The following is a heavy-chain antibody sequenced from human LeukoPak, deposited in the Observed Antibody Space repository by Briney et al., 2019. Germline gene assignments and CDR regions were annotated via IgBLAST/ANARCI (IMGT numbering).Heavy chain of an antibody. J-gene: IGHJ4*02. CDR2: IRSSGSAT. CDR1: GFTFSDYY. Sequence: GGSLRLSCAASGFTFSDYYMIWIRQAPGKGLEWVSYIRSSGSATYYSDSVKGRFTISRDNARNSLYLQMNSLRVEDTAVYYCATSTLAVAGQDPFDYWGQGTLVTVSS. V-gene: IGHV3-11*04. CDR3: ATSTLAVAGQDPFDY. D-gene: IGHD6-19*01.